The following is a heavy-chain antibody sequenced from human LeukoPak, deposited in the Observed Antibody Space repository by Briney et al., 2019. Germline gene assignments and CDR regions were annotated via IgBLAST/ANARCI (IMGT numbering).Heavy chain of an antibody. J-gene: IGHJ4*02. Sequence: WETLSLTCTVSGGSISSYYWSWIRQPPGKGLEWIGYIYYSGSTNYNPSLKSRVTMSVDTSRNQFFLRLSSVTAADTAVYYCARFSEYSHYSVHYLDYLGQGTLVSVSS. D-gene: IGHD5/OR15-5a*01. CDR3: ARFSEYSHYSVHYLDY. V-gene: IGHV4-59*01. CDR1: GGSISSYY. CDR2: IYYSGST.